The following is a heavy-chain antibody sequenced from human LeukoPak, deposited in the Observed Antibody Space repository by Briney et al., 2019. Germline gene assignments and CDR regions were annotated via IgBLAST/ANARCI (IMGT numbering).Heavy chain of an antibody. D-gene: IGHD6-6*01. J-gene: IGHJ5*02. Sequence: SETLSLTCTVSGGSISSYYWSWIRQPPGKGLEWIGYIYYSGSTNYNPSLKSRVTISVGTSKNQFSLKLSSVTAADTAVYYCARASRSIAARPDWFDPWGQGTLVTVSS. CDR1: GGSISSYY. CDR3: ARASRSIAARPDWFDP. V-gene: IGHV4-59*12. CDR2: IYYSGST.